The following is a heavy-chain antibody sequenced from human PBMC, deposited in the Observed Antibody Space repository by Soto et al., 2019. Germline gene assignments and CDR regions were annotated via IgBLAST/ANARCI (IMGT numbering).Heavy chain of an antibody. CDR3: ASLYYDSRGYYWFDP. CDR1: GGSISSTTYY. CDR2: IYYSGST. Sequence: QLQLQESAPGLVKPSETLSLSCTVSGGSISSTTYYWGCIRQPPGKGLEWIGSIYYSGSTYDIPSLKSGVTIHVDTSKYHLSLKLSFVSVADTAVYYCASLYYDSRGYYWFDPWGQGSLVTVSS. D-gene: IGHD3-22*01. V-gene: IGHV4-39*02. J-gene: IGHJ5*02.